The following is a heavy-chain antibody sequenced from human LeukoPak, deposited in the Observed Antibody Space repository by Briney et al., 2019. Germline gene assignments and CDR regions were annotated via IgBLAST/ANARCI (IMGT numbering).Heavy chain of an antibody. CDR3: ARIGRRYYFDS. CDR2: IEPTDSYT. Sequence: GESLRISCKASGYSYTIYWITWLRQMPGKGPEWMGTIEPTDSYTNYSPSFQGHVTISTDKSISTAYLQWSSLKASDTAMYYCARIGRRYYFDSWGQGTLVTVSS. V-gene: IGHV5-10-1*01. J-gene: IGHJ4*02. CDR1: GYSYTIYW.